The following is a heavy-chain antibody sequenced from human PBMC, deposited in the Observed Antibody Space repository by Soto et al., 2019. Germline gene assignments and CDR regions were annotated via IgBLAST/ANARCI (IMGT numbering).Heavy chain of an antibody. J-gene: IGHJ6*02. CDR2: IYHDGST. V-gene: IGHV4-4*02. D-gene: IGHD3-22*01. CDR1: GASISSSNW. Sequence: QVQLQESGPGLVRPSGTLSLTCAVSGASISSSNWWSWVRHPPGKGLEWIGDIYHDGSTNRNTSLKSRSTITVDKSKNQFSLRLTSVTAADTAVYYCARHYYYANHYYYAMDVWGQGTTVPVSS. CDR3: ARHYYYANHYYYAMDV.